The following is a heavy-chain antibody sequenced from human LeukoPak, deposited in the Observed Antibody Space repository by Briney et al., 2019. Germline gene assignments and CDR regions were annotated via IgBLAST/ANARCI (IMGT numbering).Heavy chain of an antibody. CDR1: GGSISSGSYY. J-gene: IGHJ5*02. CDR2: IYTSGST. D-gene: IGHD3-22*01. Sequence: SETLSLTCTVSGGSISSGSYYWSWIRQPAGKGLEWIGRIYTSGSTNYNPSLKSRVTISVDTSKNQFSLKLSSVTAADTAAYYCARGTYYYDSSGYYYMNWFDPWGQGTLVTVSS. CDR3: ARGTYYYDSSGYYYMNWFDP. V-gene: IGHV4-61*02.